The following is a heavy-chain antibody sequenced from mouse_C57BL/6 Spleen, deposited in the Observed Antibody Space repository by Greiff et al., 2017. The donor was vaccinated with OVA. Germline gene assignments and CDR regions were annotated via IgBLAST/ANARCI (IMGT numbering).Heavy chain of an antibody. J-gene: IGHJ3*01. D-gene: IGHD1-1*01. Sequence: QVHVKQSGPELVKPGASVKISCKASGYAFSSSWMNWVKQRPGKGLEWIGRIYPGDGDTNYNGKFKGKATLTADKSSSTAYMQLSSLTSEDSAVYFCARWDYGSSYGFAYWGQGTLVTVSA. CDR2: IYPGDGDT. CDR3: ARWDYGSSYGFAY. V-gene: IGHV1-82*01. CDR1: GYAFSSSW.